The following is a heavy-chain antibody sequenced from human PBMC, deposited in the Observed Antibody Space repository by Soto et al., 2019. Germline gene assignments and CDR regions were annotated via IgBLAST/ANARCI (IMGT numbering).Heavy chain of an antibody. CDR1: GYSFTSYW. D-gene: IGHD6-19*01. J-gene: IGHJ6*02. V-gene: IGHV5-10-1*01. Sequence: PGESLKISCKGSGYSFTSYWISWVRQMPGKGLEWMGRIDPSDSYTNYSTSFQGHVTSSADKSSCTAYLQWSSRKASDTAMYYCARLASAGAYSSDYYYYYGMGVWGQGTTVTVSS. CDR2: IDPSDSYT. CDR3: ARLASAGAYSSDYYYYYGMGV.